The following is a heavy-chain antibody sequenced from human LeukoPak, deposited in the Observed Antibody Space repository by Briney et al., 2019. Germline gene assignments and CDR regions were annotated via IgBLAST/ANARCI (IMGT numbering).Heavy chain of an antibody. D-gene: IGHD3-16*01. V-gene: IGHV1-2*02. CDR2: INPNSGAT. CDR1: GYTFTDYY. CDR3: AKTARRGGQNWLDP. J-gene: IGHJ5*02. Sequence: GASVKVSCKASGYTFTDYYIHWVRQALGQGLEWVGWINPNSGATNYAQKFHGRVTMASDTSIRTAYMDLNRVGPDDTAVYYCAKTARRGGQNWLDPWGQGTLVTVSS.